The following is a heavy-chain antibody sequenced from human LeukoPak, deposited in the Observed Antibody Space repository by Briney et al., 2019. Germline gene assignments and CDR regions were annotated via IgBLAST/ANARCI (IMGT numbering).Heavy chain of an antibody. V-gene: IGHV1-18*04. CDR2: ISAYNGNT. Sequence: ASVKVSCKASGYTFTSYYIHWVRQAPGQGLEWMGWISAYNGNTNYAQKLQGRVTMTTDTSTSTAYMELRSLRSDDTAVYYCARDRAAAPNWFDPWGQGTLVTVSS. D-gene: IGHD6-13*01. CDR1: GYTFTSYY. J-gene: IGHJ5*02. CDR3: ARDRAAAPNWFDP.